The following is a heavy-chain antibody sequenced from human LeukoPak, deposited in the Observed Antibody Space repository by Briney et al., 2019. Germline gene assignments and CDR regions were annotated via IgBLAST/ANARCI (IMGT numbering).Heavy chain of an antibody. D-gene: IGHD1-26*01. J-gene: IGHJ4*02. CDR3: ARHLAGARFLIDY. CDR2: IYTSGST. Sequence: SETLSLTCTVSGGSISSGSNYWSWIRQPAGKGLEWIGRIYTSGSTNYNPSLKSRVTISVDTSKNQFSLKLSSVTAAGTAVYYCARHLAGARFLIDYWGQGTLVTVSS. CDR1: GGSISSGSNY. V-gene: IGHV4-61*02.